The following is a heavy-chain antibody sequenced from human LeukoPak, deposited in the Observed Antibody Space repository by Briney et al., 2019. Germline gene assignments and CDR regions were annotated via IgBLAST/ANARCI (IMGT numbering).Heavy chain of an antibody. D-gene: IGHD2-2*01. Sequence: GGSLRLSCAASGFIFGNHAMSWVRQAPGKGLEWVSTISGSGGSTYYADSGKGRFTISRDNSKDTLYLQVNSLRAEDTAIFFCAKGGGYCSSSSCSDYFDYWGQGSLVTVSS. V-gene: IGHV3-23*01. J-gene: IGHJ4*02. CDR1: GFIFGNHA. CDR3: AKGGGYCSSSSCSDYFDY. CDR2: ISGSGGST.